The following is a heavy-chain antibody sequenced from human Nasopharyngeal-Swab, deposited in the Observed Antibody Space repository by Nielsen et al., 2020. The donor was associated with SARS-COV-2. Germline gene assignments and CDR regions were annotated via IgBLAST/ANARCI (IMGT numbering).Heavy chain of an antibody. CDR2: IIPIFGTS. J-gene: IGHJ4*02. V-gene: IGHV1-69*01. D-gene: IGHD4-17*01. CDR1: GGFFRSFA. Sequence: SVKPSGRASGGFFRSFAMSWLRPAPRQGVEWMGGIIPIFGTSNYAQKLQGRVTIAADESTSTAYMELSSLRSEDTAVYYCARGGLDYGDYPYDYWGQGTLVTVSS. CDR3: ARGGLDYGDYPYDY.